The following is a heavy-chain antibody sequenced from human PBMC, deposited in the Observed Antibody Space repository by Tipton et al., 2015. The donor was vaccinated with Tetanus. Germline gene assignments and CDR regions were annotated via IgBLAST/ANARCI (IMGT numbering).Heavy chain of an antibody. CDR3: ARRGCRGGSCFISPNYGIDV. V-gene: IGHV3-23*01. CDR1: GFTFSNYA. J-gene: IGHJ6*02. CDR2: VGTSASNT. Sequence: GSLRLSCVASGFTFSNYAFNWVRQAPGKGLEWVSSVGTSASNTYYADSVKGRCTISRDNSKNTVVLHVTSLRGEDTAVYYCARRGCRGGSCFISPNYGIDVWGQGTTVTVSS. D-gene: IGHD2-15*01.